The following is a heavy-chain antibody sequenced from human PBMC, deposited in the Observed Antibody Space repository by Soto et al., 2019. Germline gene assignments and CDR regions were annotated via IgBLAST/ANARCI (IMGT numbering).Heavy chain of an antibody. Sequence: ASVKVSCKASGYTFTSYAMHWVRQAPGQRLEWMGWINAGNGNTKYSQKFQGRVTMTRDTSTSTVYLELSSLRSEDTAVYYCARDLYSSSWYVRAFDMWGQGTMVTVSS. CDR3: ARDLYSSSWYVRAFDM. CDR1: GYTFTSYA. V-gene: IGHV1-3*01. D-gene: IGHD6-13*01. CDR2: INAGNGNT. J-gene: IGHJ3*02.